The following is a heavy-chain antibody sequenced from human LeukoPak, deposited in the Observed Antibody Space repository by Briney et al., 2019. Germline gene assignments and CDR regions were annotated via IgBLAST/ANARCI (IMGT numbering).Heavy chain of an antibody. Sequence: SETLSLTCTVSGGSISSSSYYWGWIRQPPGKGLEWIGSIYYSGSTYYNPSLKSRVTISVDTSKNQFSLKLSSLTATDTAVYYCATNRQQWLVLYYFDYWGQGTLVTVSS. CDR2: IYYSGST. CDR1: GGSISSSSYY. J-gene: IGHJ4*02. D-gene: IGHD6-19*01. CDR3: ATNRQQWLVLYYFDY. V-gene: IGHV4-39*01.